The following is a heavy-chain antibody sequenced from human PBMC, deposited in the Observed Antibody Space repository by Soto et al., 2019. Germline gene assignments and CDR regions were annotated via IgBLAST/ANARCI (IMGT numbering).Heavy chain of an antibody. J-gene: IGHJ4*02. CDR3: AKRKYYD. CDR1: GFTFSSYA. Sequence: GGSLRLSCAASGFTFSSYAMNWVRQAPGKGLEWVSSITSGGSTYYADSVKGRFSTSRDNSKNTLYLQVNSLRAEDTAVYYCAKRKYYDWGQGTLVTVSS. V-gene: IGHV3-23*01. D-gene: IGHD3-22*01. CDR2: ITSGGST.